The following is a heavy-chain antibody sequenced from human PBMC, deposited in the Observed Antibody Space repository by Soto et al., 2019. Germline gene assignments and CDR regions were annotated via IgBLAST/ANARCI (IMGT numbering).Heavy chain of an antibody. CDR3: ARTRYFGWLLQGNYFDY. Sequence: PSETLSLTCTVSGGSISSGDYYWSWIRQPPGKGLEWIGYIYYSGSTDYNPSLKSRVTISVDTSKNQFSLKLSSVTAPDTAVHYWARTRYFGWLLQGNYFDYWGQGTLVTVSS. J-gene: IGHJ4*02. CDR1: GGSISSGDYY. V-gene: IGHV4-30-4*01. CDR2: IYYSGST. D-gene: IGHD3-9*01.